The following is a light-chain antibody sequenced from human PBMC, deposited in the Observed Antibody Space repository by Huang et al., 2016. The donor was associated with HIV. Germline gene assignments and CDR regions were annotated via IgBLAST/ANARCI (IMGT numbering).Light chain of an antibody. CDR3: QQYYSYRT. CDR2: AAS. CDR1: QDINNF. Sequence: AIGLTKPPSSPSALPGNRVNISCRASQDINNFLACYQQKPGKAPNLLIYAASILETGVPSRVSGSGSGTEFNLSISCLQAEDFATYYCQQYYSYRTFGQGTQVEIK. J-gene: IGKJ1*01. V-gene: IGKV1-8*01.